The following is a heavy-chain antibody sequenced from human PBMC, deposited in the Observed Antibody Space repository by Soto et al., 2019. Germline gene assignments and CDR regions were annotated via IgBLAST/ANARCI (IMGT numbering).Heavy chain of an antibody. CDR3: ARIWYYYGSGSLGWFDP. D-gene: IGHD3-10*01. V-gene: IGHV1-69*01. CDR1: GGTFSSYA. J-gene: IGHJ5*02. Sequence: QVQLVQSGAEVKKPGSSVKVSCKASGGTFSSYAISWVRQAPGQGLEWMGGIIPIFGTANYAQKFQGRVTITADESTSTAYRELSSLRSEDTAVYYCARIWYYYGSGSLGWFDPWGQGTLGTVSS. CDR2: IIPIFGTA.